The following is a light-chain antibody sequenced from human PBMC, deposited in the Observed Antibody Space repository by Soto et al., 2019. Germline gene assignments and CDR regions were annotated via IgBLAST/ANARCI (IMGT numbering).Light chain of an antibody. V-gene: IGKV1-5*03. CDR3: QQYSAYSWT. CDR1: QSISSW. CDR2: KAS. Sequence: DIQVTQSPSTLSASVGDRVTITCRASQSISSWLAWYQQKPGKAPKLLIYKASTLESGVPSRFSGSGSGTEFTLTITSLQPDDFATYYCQQYSAYSWTFGHGTKVEIK. J-gene: IGKJ1*01.